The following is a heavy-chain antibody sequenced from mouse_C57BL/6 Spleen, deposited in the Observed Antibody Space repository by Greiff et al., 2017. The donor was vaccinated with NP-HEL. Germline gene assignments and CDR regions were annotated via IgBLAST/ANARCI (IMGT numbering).Heavy chain of an antibody. CDR1: GYAFSSYW. Sequence: QVQLQQSGAELVKPGASVKISCKASGYAFSSYWMNWVKQRPGKGLEWIGQIYPGDGDTNYNGKFTGKATLPADKSSSTAYMQLSSLTSEDSAVYFCARCDYGSRDYAMDYWGQGTSVTVSS. J-gene: IGHJ4*01. CDR3: ARCDYGSRDYAMDY. V-gene: IGHV1-80*01. CDR2: IYPGDGDT. D-gene: IGHD1-1*01.